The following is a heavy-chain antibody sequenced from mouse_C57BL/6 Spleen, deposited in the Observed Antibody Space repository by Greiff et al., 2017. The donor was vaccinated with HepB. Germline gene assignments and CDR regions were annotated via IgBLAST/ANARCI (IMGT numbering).Heavy chain of an antibody. J-gene: IGHJ3*01. Sequence: EVKLVESGPGLVKPSQSLSLTCSVTGYSITSGYYWNWIRQFPGNKLEWMGYISYDGSNNYNPSLKNRISITRDTSKNQFFLKLNSVTTEDTATYYCARGPIYDGYYPFAYWGQGTLVTVSA. CDR2: ISYDGSN. D-gene: IGHD2-3*01. CDR3: ARGPIYDGYYPFAY. V-gene: IGHV3-6*01. CDR1: GYSITSGYY.